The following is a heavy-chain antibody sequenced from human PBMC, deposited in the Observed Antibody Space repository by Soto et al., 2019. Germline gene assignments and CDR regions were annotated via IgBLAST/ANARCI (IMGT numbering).Heavy chain of an antibody. J-gene: IGHJ6*02. CDR2: IIPIFGTA. Sequence: SVKVSCKASGGTFSSYAISWVRQAPGQGLEWMGGIIPIFGTANYAQKFQGRVTITADKSTSTAYMELSSLRSEDTAVYYCARVPPHYYGSGSYYHFPSNNYYYYYGMDVWGQGTTVTVSS. CDR3: ARVPPHYYGSGSYYHFPSNNYYYYYGMDV. V-gene: IGHV1-69*06. D-gene: IGHD3-10*01. CDR1: GGTFSSYA.